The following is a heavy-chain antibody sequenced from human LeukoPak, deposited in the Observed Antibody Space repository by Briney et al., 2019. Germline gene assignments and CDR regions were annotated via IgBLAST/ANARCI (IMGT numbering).Heavy chain of an antibody. V-gene: IGHV4-59*01. CDR2: IYYSGTTSGST. CDR1: SGSIRSSY. J-gene: IGHJ6*02. Sequence: PSETLSLTCTVSSGSIRSSYWSWIRQPPGKGLEWIGHIYYSGTTSGSTNYNPSLKSRVTISVDTSKNQFSLQVRSVTAADTAVYYCARGSGRYYYYGVDVWGQGTTVTVSS. CDR3: ARGSGRYYYYGVDV. D-gene: IGHD7-27*01.